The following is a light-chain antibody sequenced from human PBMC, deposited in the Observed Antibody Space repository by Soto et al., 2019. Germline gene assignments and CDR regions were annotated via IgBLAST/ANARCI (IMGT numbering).Light chain of an antibody. J-gene: IGKJ1*01. CDR1: QTISSW. CDR2: KAS. CDR3: QHYNSYSEA. Sequence: DIPMTQSPSTLSGSVGDTVTITCRPSQTISSWLAWYQQKPGKAPKLLIYKASTLKSGVPSRFSGSGSGTEFTLTISSLQPDDFATYYCQHYNSYSEAFGQGTKVDIK. V-gene: IGKV1-5*03.